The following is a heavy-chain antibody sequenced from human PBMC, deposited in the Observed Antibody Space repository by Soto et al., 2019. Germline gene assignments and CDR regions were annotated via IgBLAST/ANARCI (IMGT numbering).Heavy chain of an antibody. Sequence: SETLSLTCAVSGGSLSIGGYSWSWIRQPPGKGLEWIGYIYHSGSTYYNPSLKSRVTISVDRSKNQFSLKLSSVTAADTAVYYCARENNVLPGGYFDYWGQGTLVTVSS. CDR1: GGSLSIGGYS. V-gene: IGHV4-30-2*01. CDR3: ARENNVLPGGYFDY. CDR2: IYHSGST. D-gene: IGHD3-10*01. J-gene: IGHJ4*02.